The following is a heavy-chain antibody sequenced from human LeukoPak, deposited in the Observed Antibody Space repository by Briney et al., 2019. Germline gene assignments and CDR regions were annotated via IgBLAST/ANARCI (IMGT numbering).Heavy chain of an antibody. CDR1: GYSITIGYY. CDR3: ARGGPRGVAGTRRVYYYGMDV. D-gene: IGHD6-19*01. J-gene: IGHJ6*02. CDR2: VHHSGST. V-gene: IGHV4-38-2*02. Sequence: SETLSLTCSVGGYSITIGYYWGWIRQAPGKGLEWIGSVHHSGSTNYNPSLKSRVTISVDTFMNRFSLKLSSVTAADTAVYYCARGGPRGVAGTRRVYYYGMDVWGQGTTVTVSS.